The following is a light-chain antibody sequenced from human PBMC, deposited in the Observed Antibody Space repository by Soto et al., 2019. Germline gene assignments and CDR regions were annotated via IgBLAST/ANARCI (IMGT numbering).Light chain of an antibody. CDR2: GNS. CDR3: AAWDDSLNGRV. V-gene: IGLV1-40*01. CDR1: SSNIGTGYD. Sequence: QSLLTQPPSVSGAPGQRVTISCTGSSSNIGTGYDVHWYQQLPGTAPKLLIYGNSNRPSGVPDRFSGSKSGTSASLAISGLQSEDEATYYCAAWDDSLNGRVFGGGTKVTVL. J-gene: IGLJ3*02.